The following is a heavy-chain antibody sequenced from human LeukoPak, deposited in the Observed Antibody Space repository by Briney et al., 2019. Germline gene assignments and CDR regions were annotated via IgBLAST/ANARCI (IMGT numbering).Heavy chain of an antibody. D-gene: IGHD6-19*01. V-gene: IGHV4-38-2*02. CDR1: GYSISGGYY. Sequence: PSETLSLTRTVSGYSISGGYYWGWIRQPPGKGLEWTGSIDHSGSTYYNPSLKSRITISVDTSKNQFSLKLSSVTAADTAVYYCARDSALAQAVMFDYWGQGTLVTVSS. CDR3: ARDSALAQAVMFDY. CDR2: IDHSGST. J-gene: IGHJ4*02.